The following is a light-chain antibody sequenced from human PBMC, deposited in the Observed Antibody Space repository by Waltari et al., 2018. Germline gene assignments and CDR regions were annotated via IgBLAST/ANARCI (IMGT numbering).Light chain of an antibody. CDR3: CSYASSSPRLI. CDR1: SSAVVANNF. CDR2: DIN. V-gene: IGLV2-11*01. Sequence: QSALPQPRSVSGSPGQSVTISCTGTSSAVVANNFFSWYQHPPDKAPKLIIYDINKRPSGVPDRFSGSKSGNAASLTISALQPEDEGTYYCCSYASSSPRLIFGGGTELTVL. J-gene: IGLJ2*01.